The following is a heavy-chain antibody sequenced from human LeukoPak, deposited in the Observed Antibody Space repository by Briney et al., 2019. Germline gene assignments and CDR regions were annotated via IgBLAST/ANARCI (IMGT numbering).Heavy chain of an antibody. J-gene: IGHJ3*02. V-gene: IGHV3-33*01. CDR2: IRYDGNKQ. CDR3: AREADWIAVAGKAFDI. D-gene: IGHD6-19*01. CDR1: GFTFSSFV. Sequence: GGSLRLSCVASGFTFSSFVMHWVRQAPGTGLVWVAVIRYDGNKQYYEDSVRGRFTVSRDNSKNTLYLQMNSLSVEDTAVYYCAREADWIAVAGKAFDIWGQGTMVTVSS.